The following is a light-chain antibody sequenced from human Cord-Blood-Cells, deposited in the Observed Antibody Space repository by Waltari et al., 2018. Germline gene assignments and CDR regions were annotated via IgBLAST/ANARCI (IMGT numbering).Light chain of an antibody. CDR3: QQYYSTPLT. CDR1: QSVLYSSNNKNY. Sequence: IVMTQSPDSLAVSLGERATINCKSSQSVLYSSNNKNYLAWYQQKPGQPPKLLIYWASTRASGVPDRFRGGGSGTDFTLTISSLQAEDVAVYYCQQYYSTPLTFGGGTKVEIK. J-gene: IGKJ4*01. CDR2: WAS. V-gene: IGKV4-1*01.